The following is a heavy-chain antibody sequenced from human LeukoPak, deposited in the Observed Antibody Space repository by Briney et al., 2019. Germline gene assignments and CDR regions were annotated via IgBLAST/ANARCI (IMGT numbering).Heavy chain of an antibody. CDR2: IRYDEINK. CDR1: GFTFSSYG. Sequence: GGSLRLSCAASGFTFSSYGMHWVRQAPGKGLEWVAFIRYDEINKYYADSVKGRFTISRDNSKNTLYLQMNSLRAEDTAVYYCAKSTGATPTHTLDYWGQGTLVTVSS. J-gene: IGHJ4*02. CDR3: AKSTGATPTHTLDY. D-gene: IGHD2-21*01. V-gene: IGHV3-30*02.